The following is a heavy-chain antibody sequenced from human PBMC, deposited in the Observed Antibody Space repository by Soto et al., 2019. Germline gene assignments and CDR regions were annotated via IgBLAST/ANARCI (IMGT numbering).Heavy chain of an antibody. CDR1: GFTFSSYG. Sequence: QVQLVESGGGVVQPGRSLRLSCAASGFTFSSYGMHWVRQAPGKGLEWVAVISYDGSNKYYADSVKGRFTISRDNSKNTLYLQMNSLRAEDTAGYYCAKDLEGGNDYWGQGTLVTVSS. CDR3: AKDLEGGNDY. V-gene: IGHV3-30*18. D-gene: IGHD3-16*01. J-gene: IGHJ4*02. CDR2: ISYDGSNK.